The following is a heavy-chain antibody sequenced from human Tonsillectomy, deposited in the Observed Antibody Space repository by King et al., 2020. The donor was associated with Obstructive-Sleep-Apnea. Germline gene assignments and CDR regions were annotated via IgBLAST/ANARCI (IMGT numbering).Heavy chain of an antibody. D-gene: IGHD3-16*01. CDR1: GFTFSSYW. Sequence: VQLVESGGGLVQPGGSVRLSCGASGFTFSSYWMTWVRQAPGKGLEWVANIKQNGRLKNYEDSVKGRFTISRDNAKKTVFLQMNSLTAEDTAVYYCAREDWGPDYWGEGALVTVSS. V-gene: IGHV3-7*01. CDR3: AREDWGPDY. J-gene: IGHJ4*02. CDR2: IKQNGRLK.